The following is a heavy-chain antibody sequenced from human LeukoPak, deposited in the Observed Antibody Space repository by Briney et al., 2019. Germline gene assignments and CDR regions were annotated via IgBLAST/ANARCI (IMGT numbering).Heavy chain of an antibody. D-gene: IGHD6-13*01. V-gene: IGHV3-43*02. CDR2: ISGDGDST. CDR1: GFSFDDYA. CDR3: AKDTGITPSGISGFFDF. Sequence: GGSLILSCAASGFSFDDYAMHWVRQAPGKGLEWVSLISGDGDSTYYADSVKGRFTISRDNSKDSLYPRMNSLRTEDTALYYCAKDTGITPSGISGFFDFWGQGTLVTVSS. J-gene: IGHJ4*02.